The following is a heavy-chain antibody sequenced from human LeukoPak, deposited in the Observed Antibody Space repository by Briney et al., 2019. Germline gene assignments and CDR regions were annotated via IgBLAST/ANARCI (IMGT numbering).Heavy chain of an antibody. CDR3: ARDMGQDSGSYYVSPFDY. Sequence: GGSLRLSCAASGFTFSSYGMHWVRQAPGKGLEWVAVIWYDGGNKYYADSVKGRFTISRDNSKNTLYLQMNSLRAEDTAVYYCARDMGQDSGSYYVSPFDYWGQGTLVTVSS. D-gene: IGHD1-26*01. V-gene: IGHV3-33*01. CDR2: IWYDGGNK. J-gene: IGHJ4*02. CDR1: GFTFSSYG.